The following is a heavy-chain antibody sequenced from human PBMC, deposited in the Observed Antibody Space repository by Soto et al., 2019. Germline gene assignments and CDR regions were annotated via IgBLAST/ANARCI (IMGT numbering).Heavy chain of an antibody. CDR3: ARDQSNNWSGPFDY. Sequence: PGGSLRLSCAASGFTFTSYTMNWVRQAPGKGLEWVSSISSSSNYIYYADSVKGRFTISRDNAKNSLYLQINSLRAEDTAVYYCARDQSNNWSGPFDYWGQGTPVTVSS. D-gene: IGHD1-1*01. CDR2: ISSSSNYI. J-gene: IGHJ4*02. V-gene: IGHV3-21*01. CDR1: GFTFTSYT.